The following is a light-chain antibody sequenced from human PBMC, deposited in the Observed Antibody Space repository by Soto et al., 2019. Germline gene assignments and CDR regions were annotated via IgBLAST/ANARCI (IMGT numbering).Light chain of an antibody. J-gene: IGKJ1*01. CDR1: QSISSY. Sequence: DIQMTQSPSSLSASVGDRVTITCRASQSISSYLNWYQQKPGKAPRLLIYDASNLESRVPSRFSGSGSGTEFTLTISSLQPDDFATYYCQQYNSYWTFGQGTKVDVK. CDR2: DAS. V-gene: IGKV1-5*01. CDR3: QQYNSYWT.